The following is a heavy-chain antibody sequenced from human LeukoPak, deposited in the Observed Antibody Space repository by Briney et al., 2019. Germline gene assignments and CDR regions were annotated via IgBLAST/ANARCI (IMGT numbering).Heavy chain of an antibody. Sequence: GGSLRLSCTASGFTFSSYWTGWVRQAPGKGLEWVASINQDGSEKYYVDFVKGRFTISRDNAKNSLYLQMNSLRAEDTALYYCARAVVVITPGGYYYYYMDVWGKGTTVTVSS. D-gene: IGHD3-22*01. V-gene: IGHV3-7*03. CDR1: GFTFSSYW. CDR3: ARAVVVITPGGYYYYYMDV. J-gene: IGHJ6*03. CDR2: INQDGSEK.